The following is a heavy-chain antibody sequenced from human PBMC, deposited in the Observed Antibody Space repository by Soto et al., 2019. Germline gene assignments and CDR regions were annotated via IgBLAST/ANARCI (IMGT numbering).Heavy chain of an antibody. V-gene: IGHV3-74*01. CDR2: INSDGSST. CDR3: ARVAMTTVTTELDP. Sequence: GGSLRLSCAASGFTFSSYWMHLVRPAPGKGLVWVSRINSDGSSTSYADSVKGRFTISRDNAKNTLYLQMNSLRAEDTAVYYCARVAMTTVTTELDPWGQGTLVTVSS. CDR1: GFTFSSYW. D-gene: IGHD4-17*01. J-gene: IGHJ5*02.